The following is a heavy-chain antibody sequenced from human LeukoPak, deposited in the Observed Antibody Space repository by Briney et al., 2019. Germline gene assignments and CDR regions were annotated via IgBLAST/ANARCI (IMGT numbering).Heavy chain of an antibody. CDR1: GASISGSRYY. J-gene: IGHJ5*02. CDR3: ARVVLPNWFDP. CDR2: IYYTGPT. Sequence: SETLSLTCTVSGASISGSRYYWGWIRQPPGKGLEWIGNIYYTGPTYYNASLESRVTISLDTSKNQFSLKLSSVTAADAAVYYCARVVLPNWFDPWGQGTLVTVSS. V-gene: IGHV4-39*07.